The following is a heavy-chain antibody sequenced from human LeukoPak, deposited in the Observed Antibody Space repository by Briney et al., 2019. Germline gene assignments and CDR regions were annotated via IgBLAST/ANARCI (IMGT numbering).Heavy chain of an antibody. Sequence: SETLSLTCTVSGYSISSGYYWGSIRQPPGKGLEWIGSIYYSGSTYYNPSLKSRVTISVDTSKNQFSLKLSSVTAADKAVYYCVSGSGSYYSRTPFDYWGQGTLVTVSS. D-gene: IGHD3-10*01. CDR3: VSGSGSYYSRTPFDY. CDR2: IYYSGST. CDR1: GYSISSGYY. J-gene: IGHJ4*02. V-gene: IGHV4-38-2*02.